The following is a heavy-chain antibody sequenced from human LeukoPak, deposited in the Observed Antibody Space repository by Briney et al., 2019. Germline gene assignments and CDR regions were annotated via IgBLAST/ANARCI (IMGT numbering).Heavy chain of an antibody. Sequence: GGSLRLSCTASGFTFGDYAMSWVRQAPGKGLEWVGFIRSKAYGGTTEYAASVKGRFTISRDDSKSIAYPQMNSLKTEDTAVYYCTRVSVEFFWSGYFSHDYWGQGTLVTVSS. CDR2: IRSKAYGGTT. J-gene: IGHJ4*02. V-gene: IGHV3-49*04. D-gene: IGHD3-3*01. CDR3: TRVSVEFFWSGYFSHDY. CDR1: GFTFGDYA.